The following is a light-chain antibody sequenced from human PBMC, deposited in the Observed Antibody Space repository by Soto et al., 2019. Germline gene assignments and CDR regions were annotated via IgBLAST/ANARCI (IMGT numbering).Light chain of an antibody. Sequence: QSVLTQPPSVSGAPGQRVTISCSGSSSKIGAGYAVQWYQQLPGTAPKLLIYGNNNRPSGVPDRFSGSKSDTSASLAITGLQAEDEADYHCQSYDTGLSGYVFGTGTKVTVL. CDR3: QSYDTGLSGYV. CDR1: SSKIGAGYA. V-gene: IGLV1-40*01. CDR2: GNN. J-gene: IGLJ1*01.